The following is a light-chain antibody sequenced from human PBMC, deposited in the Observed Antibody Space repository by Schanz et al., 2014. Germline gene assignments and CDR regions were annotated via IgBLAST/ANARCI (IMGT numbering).Light chain of an antibody. V-gene: IGKV3-20*01. CDR3: QQYDTSPPT. CDR1: QSVSSSY. CDR2: GAS. Sequence: EIVLTQSPGTLSLSPGERATLSCRASQSVSSSYLAWYRQKPGQAPRLLIYGASSRATGIPDRFSGSGSGTDFTLTISRLEPEDFAVYYCQQYDTSPPTFGQGTRLEIK. J-gene: IGKJ5*01.